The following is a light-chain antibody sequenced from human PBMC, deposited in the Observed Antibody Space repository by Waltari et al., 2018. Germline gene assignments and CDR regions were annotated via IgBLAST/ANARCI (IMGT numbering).Light chain of an antibody. J-gene: IGKJ2*01. Sequence: DIVMTQSPDSLAVYLGERANINCKSSQSVLYSSNNKNYLAWYQQKPGQPPKLLIYWASTRESGVPDRFSGSGSGTDFTLTISSLQAEDVAVYYCQQCYSTPVTFGQGTKLEIK. CDR2: WAS. CDR1: QSVLYSSNNKNY. V-gene: IGKV4-1*01. CDR3: QQCYSTPVT.